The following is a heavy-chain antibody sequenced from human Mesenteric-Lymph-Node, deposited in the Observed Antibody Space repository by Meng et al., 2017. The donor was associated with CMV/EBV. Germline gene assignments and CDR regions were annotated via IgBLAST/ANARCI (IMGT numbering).Heavy chain of an antibody. CDR2: IYYSGRT. D-gene: IGHD2-2*01. Sequence: SETLSLTCTVSGGSISSSLYYWGWIRQPPGKGLEWIGSIYYSGRTYYNPSLESRVTMSVDTSKNQFSLKLSSVTAADTAMYYCARILPCSTTSCFSDWFDPWGQGTLVTVSS. J-gene: IGHJ5*02. CDR3: ARILPCSTTSCFSDWFDP. V-gene: IGHV4-39*07. CDR1: GGSISSSLYY.